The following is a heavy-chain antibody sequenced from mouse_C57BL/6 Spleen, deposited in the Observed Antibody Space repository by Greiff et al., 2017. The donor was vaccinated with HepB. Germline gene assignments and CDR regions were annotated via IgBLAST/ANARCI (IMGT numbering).Heavy chain of an antibody. D-gene: IGHD2-12*01. J-gene: IGHJ4*01. CDR3: ARGCPDSNDCPMDY. CDR1: GYTFTSYW. V-gene: IGHV1-69*01. CDR2: IDPSDSYT. Sequence: QVQLQQPGAELVMPGASVKLSCKASGYTFTSYWMHWVKQRPGQGLEWIGVIDPSDSYTNYNQKFKNKSTLTVDKSSSTAYMQISSLTSEDSAVYYCARGCPDSNDCPMDYWGQGTSVTVSS.